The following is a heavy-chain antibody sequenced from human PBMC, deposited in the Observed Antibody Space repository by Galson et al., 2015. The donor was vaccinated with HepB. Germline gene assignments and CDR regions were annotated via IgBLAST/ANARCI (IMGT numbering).Heavy chain of an antibody. CDR2: ISANSGDT. D-gene: IGHD4/OR15-4a*01. V-gene: IGHV1-18*04. J-gene: IGHJ4*02. Sequence: CKASGYTFTVNGISWVRQAPGQGLEWMGWISANSGDTKYAQNLQGRVTLTRNTSTSTAYLELRSLRSDDTATYYCARDRDYRFDYWGQGTLVTVSS. CDR1: GYTFTVNG. CDR3: ARDRDYRFDY.